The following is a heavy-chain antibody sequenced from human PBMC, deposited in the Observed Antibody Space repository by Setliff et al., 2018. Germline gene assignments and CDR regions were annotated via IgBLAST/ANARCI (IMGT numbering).Heavy chain of an antibody. CDR2: IYYTGNT. V-gene: IGHV4-39*01. D-gene: IGHD3-10*01. Sequence: NPSETLSLTCTVSGGSISSSSYYWGWIRQPPGKGLEWIGTIYYTGNTYYNPSLKSRVTISVDTSKNQFSLNLSSVTAADTAVYFCARHLLVQGTYHFDYWGQGSPVTVSS. CDR3: ARHLLVQGTYHFDY. J-gene: IGHJ4*02. CDR1: GGSISSSSYY.